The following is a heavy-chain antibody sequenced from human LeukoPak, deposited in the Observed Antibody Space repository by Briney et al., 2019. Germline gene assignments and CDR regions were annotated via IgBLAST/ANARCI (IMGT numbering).Heavy chain of an antibody. CDR2: FDPEDGET. D-gene: IGHD3-3*01. CDR1: GYTLTELS. J-gene: IGHJ4*02. V-gene: IGHV1-24*01. Sequence: ASVKVSCKVSGYTLTELSMHWVRQAPGKGLEWMGGFDPEDGETIYAQKFQGRVTMTEDTSTDTAYMELSSLRSEDTAVYYCARSDITIFGVVIMPLDYWGQGTLVTVSS. CDR3: ARSDITIFGVVIMPLDY.